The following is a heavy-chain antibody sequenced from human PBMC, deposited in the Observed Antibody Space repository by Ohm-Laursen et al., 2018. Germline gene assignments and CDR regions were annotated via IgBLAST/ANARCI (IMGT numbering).Heavy chain of an antibody. CDR2: ISWNSGNK. Sequence: SLRLSCAAPGFTFDDYAMHWVRQAPGKGLEWVSGISWNSGNKGYADSVKGRFTVSRDNTKNSLYLQMNSLRAEDTALYYCARAFHDDFPFDYWGQGTLVTVSS. CDR1: GFTFDDYA. J-gene: IGHJ4*02. V-gene: IGHV3-9*01. D-gene: IGHD4-17*01. CDR3: ARAFHDDFPFDY.